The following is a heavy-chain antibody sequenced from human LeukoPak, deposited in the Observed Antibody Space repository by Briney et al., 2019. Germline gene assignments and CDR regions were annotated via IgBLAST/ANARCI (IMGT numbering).Heavy chain of an antibody. CDR3: ARRGAGSSWLLDY. Sequence: GESLKISCKGSGYSFTTYWIGWVRQMPGKGLEWMGIIYPGDSDTRYSPSFQGQVTISADKSISTAYLQWSSLKSSDTAIYFCARRGAGSSWLLDYWGQGTLVTVSS. CDR1: GYSFTTYW. D-gene: IGHD6-13*01. V-gene: IGHV5-51*01. J-gene: IGHJ4*02. CDR2: IYPGDSDT.